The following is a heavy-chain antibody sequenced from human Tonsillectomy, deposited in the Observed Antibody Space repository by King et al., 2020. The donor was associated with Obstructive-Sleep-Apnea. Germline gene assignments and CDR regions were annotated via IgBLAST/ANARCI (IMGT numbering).Heavy chain of an antibody. CDR3: ARPITGSADY. V-gene: IGHV5-51*01. CDR2: IFPDDSDT. D-gene: IGHD3-16*01. Sequence: VQLVESGAEVRKPGESLKISCKGSGYNFDTYWIGWVRQRPGKGLEWMGIIFPDDSDTRYGPSFQGQVTISADKSISTAYLQWSSLKASDTATYYCARPITGSADYWGQGTLVTVSS. CDR1: GYNFDTYW. J-gene: IGHJ4*02.